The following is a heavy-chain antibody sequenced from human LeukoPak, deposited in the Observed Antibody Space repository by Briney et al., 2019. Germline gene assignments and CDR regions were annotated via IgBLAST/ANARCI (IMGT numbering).Heavy chain of an antibody. D-gene: IGHD3-10*01. J-gene: IGHJ4*02. V-gene: IGHV4-59*01. CDR2: VYYSGST. CDR1: GRSISGYH. CDR3: ARDRPYYFGSGNYYSFDI. Sequence: PSETLSLTCTVSGRSISGYHWSWIRQPPGKGLEWIASVYYSGSTNYNLSLKTRVTISVDTSKIHFSLKVGSVAAADTAVYYCARDRPYYFGSGNYYSFDIWGQGTLVTVSS.